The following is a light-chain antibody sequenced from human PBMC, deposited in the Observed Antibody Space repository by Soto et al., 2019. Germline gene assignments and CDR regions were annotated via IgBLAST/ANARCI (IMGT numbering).Light chain of an antibody. J-gene: IGKJ3*01. CDR2: AAS. CDR3: LQKYFYPFT. V-gene: IGKV1-6*01. CDR1: QGIRND. Sequence: AIQMTRSPSSLSAAVGDIVTITCRASQGIRNDLDWFQQKPGKAPKLLIYAASNLQSGVPARFSGSGSGTDFTLTISSLQPEDFATYYCLQKYFYPFTFGPGTKVDI.